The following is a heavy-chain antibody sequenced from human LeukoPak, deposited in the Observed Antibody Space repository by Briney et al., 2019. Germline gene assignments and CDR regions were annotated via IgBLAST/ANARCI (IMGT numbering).Heavy chain of an antibody. Sequence: SETLSLTCTVSGGSISSYYWSWIRQPPGKGLEWIGYIYYSGSTNYNPSLKSRVTISVDTSKNQLSLKLSSVTAADTAVYYCARSVGSERDFDYWGQGTLVTVSS. V-gene: IGHV4-59*01. CDR2: IYYSGST. CDR1: GGSISSYY. CDR3: ARSVGSERDFDY. J-gene: IGHJ4*02. D-gene: IGHD1-26*01.